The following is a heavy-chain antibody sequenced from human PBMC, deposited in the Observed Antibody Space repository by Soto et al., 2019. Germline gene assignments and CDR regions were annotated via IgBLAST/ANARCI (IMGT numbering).Heavy chain of an antibody. Sequence: GGSLRLSCAPCRFTFTGYWMSWVRQAPGKGLEWVANIKQDGSEKYYVDSVKGRFTISRDNAKNSLYLQMNSLRAEDTAVYYCARDSPRGPDYPGQGTLVTVS. V-gene: IGHV3-7*01. CDR2: IKQDGSEK. J-gene: IGHJ4*02. CDR3: ARDSPRGPDY. D-gene: IGHD3-10*01. CDR1: RFTFTGYW.